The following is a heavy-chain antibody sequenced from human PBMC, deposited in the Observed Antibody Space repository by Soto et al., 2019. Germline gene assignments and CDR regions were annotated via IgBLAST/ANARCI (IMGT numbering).Heavy chain of an antibody. J-gene: IGHJ2*01. Sequence: QVQLVQSGAEVKKPGSSVKVSCKASGGTFSSYAISWVRQAPGQGLEWMGGIIPIFGTANYAQKFQGRVTITADESTSTAYMELSSLRSEDTAVYYCARGGLMAVVVIRGAWYFDLWGRGTLVTVSS. D-gene: IGHD3-22*01. CDR2: IIPIFGTA. CDR1: GGTFSSYA. CDR3: ARGGLMAVVVIRGAWYFDL. V-gene: IGHV1-69*01.